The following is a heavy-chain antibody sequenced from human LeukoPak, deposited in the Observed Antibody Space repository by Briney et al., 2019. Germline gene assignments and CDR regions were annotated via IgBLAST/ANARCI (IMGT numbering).Heavy chain of an antibody. V-gene: IGHV4-30-2*01. Sequence: SETLSLTCTVSGGSISSSGYSWSWIRQPPGKGLEWIGYIYHSGSTYYNPSLKSRVTISVDRSKNQFSLKLSSVTAADTAVYYCARARGWFGETYNYYYGMDVWGQGTTVTVSS. D-gene: IGHD3-10*01. J-gene: IGHJ6*02. CDR1: GGSISSSGYS. CDR3: ARARGWFGETYNYYYGMDV. CDR2: IYHSGST.